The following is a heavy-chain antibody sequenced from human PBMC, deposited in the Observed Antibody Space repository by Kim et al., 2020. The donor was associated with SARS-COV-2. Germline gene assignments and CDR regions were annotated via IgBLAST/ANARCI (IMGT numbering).Heavy chain of an antibody. V-gene: IGHV3-30*02. CDR3: TGVSSSGWYYFHY. J-gene: IGHJ4*02. D-gene: IGHD6-19*01. Sequence: YADSVRGRFTISRDNSKNTIYVQMDSLRVEDTAVYFCTGVSSSGWYYFHYWGQGTLVTVSS.